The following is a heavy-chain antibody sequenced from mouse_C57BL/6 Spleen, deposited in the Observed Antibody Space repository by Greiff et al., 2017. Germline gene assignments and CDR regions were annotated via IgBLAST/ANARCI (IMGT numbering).Heavy chain of an antibody. CDR1: GFTFSRYA. D-gene: IGHD2-5*01. Sequence: EVQGVESGAGLVKPGGSLKLTCAASGFTFSRYAMSWVRQTPEKRLEWVAYISSDGAYIYYADTVKGRFTIPGDNAKNTLYMQMMRLKSEDTAMYYCTRYRNYGEATGWYFDVWGTGTTVTVSS. CDR3: TRYRNYGEATGWYFDV. V-gene: IGHV5-9-1*02. J-gene: IGHJ1*03. CDR2: ISSDGAYI.